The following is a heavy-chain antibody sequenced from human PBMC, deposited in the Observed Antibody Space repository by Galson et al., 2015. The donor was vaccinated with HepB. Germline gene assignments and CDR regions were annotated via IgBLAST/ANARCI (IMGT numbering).Heavy chain of an antibody. CDR2: ISYDGSNK. Sequence: SLRLSCAASGFTFSSYAMHWVRQAPGKGLEWVAVISYDGSNKYYADSVKGRFTISRDNSKNTLYLQMNSLRAEDTAVYYCARDFKEGFEVVTAMFDYWGQGTLVTVSS. CDR1: GFTFSSYA. J-gene: IGHJ4*02. V-gene: IGHV3-30-3*01. CDR3: ARDFKEGFEVVTAMFDY. D-gene: IGHD2-21*02.